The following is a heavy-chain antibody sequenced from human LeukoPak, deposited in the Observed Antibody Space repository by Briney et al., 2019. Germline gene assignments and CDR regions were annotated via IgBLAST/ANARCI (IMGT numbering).Heavy chain of an antibody. CDR1: GFTFTNYA. J-gene: IGHJ4*02. CDR3: AREHYYGLAFDF. D-gene: IGHD3-10*01. V-gene: IGHV3-23*01. Sequence: RPGGSLRLSCAASGFTFTNYAMSWVRQAPGKGLEWVSGLSGSGASTYYADSVKGRFTISRDNAKNTLYLQVSSLRAEDTAVYYCAREHYYGLAFDFWGQGTLVTVSS. CDR2: LSGSGAST.